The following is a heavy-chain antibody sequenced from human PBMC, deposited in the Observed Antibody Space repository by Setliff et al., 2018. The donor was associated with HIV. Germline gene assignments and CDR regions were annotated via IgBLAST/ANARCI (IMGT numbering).Heavy chain of an antibody. Sequence: ASVKVSCKASGYNFGRYFMHWVRQAPGKGLEWMGRIDPEDGETIYGAKFQGRVTMTADTSAATAYMVLSSLRSEDTALYYCGTVRIAVPDDFDFWGQGTLVTVSS. CDR3: GTVRIAVPDDFDF. V-gene: IGHV1-69-2*01. J-gene: IGHJ4*02. CDR1: GYNFGRYF. CDR2: IDPEDGET. D-gene: IGHD6-19*01.